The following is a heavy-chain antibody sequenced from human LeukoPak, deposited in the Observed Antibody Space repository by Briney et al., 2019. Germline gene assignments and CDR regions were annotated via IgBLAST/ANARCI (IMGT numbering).Heavy chain of an antibody. D-gene: IGHD4-17*01. Sequence: VSVKVSCKASGYTFTSYYMHWVRQAPGQGLEWMGIINPSGGSTGYAQKFQGRVTMTRDTSTSTVYMDLSSLRSEDTAVYYCAREYGGHAFDIWGQGTMVTVSS. CDR1: GYTFTSYY. CDR2: INPSGGST. CDR3: AREYGGHAFDI. V-gene: IGHV1-46*01. J-gene: IGHJ3*02.